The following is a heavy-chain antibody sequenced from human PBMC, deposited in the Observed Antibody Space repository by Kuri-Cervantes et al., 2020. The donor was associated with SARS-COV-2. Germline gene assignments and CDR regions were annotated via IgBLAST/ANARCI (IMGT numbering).Heavy chain of an antibody. D-gene: IGHD2-15*01. CDR2: ISTYNGNT. V-gene: IGHV1-18*01. CDR3: ARSGSGFAASTVGPLDY. J-gene: IGHJ4*02. Sequence: ASVKVSCKASGYTFTSYGISWVRQAPGQGLEWMGWISTYNGNTNYAQKLQGRVTMTTDTSTSTAYMELRSLRSEDTAVYYCARSGSGFAASTVGPLDYWGQGTLVTVSS. CDR1: GYTFTSYG.